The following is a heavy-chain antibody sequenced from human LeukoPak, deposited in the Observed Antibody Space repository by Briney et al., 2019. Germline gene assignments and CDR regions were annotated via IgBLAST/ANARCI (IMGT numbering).Heavy chain of an antibody. CDR2: ISAYNGNT. V-gene: IGHV1-18*01. CDR3: ARSSPPYYYYGMDV. J-gene: IGHJ6*02. CDR1: GYTFTSYG. Sequence: ASVTVSCKASGYTFTSYGISWVRQAPGQGLEWMGWISAYNGNTNYAQKLQGRVTITTDTSTSTAYMELRSLRSDDTAVYYCARSSPPYYYYGMDVWGQGTTVTVSS.